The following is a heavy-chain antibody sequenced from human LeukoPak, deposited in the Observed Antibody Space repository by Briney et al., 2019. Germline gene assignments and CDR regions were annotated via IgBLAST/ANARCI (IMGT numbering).Heavy chain of an antibody. V-gene: IGHV3-15*05. CDR3: TTYSGRYYDFWNGDYYYFDK. CDR2: IKSKADGGTV. Sequence: GGSLRLSCVVSGFTVSNAWMSWVRQAPGKGLEWVGRIKSKADGGTVDYAAPVKGRFTISRDDSKNTVSLQMNNLKTEGTAVYYCTTYSGRYYDFWNGDYYYFDKWGQGTLVTVSS. J-gene: IGHJ4*02. CDR1: GFTVSNAW. D-gene: IGHD3-3*01.